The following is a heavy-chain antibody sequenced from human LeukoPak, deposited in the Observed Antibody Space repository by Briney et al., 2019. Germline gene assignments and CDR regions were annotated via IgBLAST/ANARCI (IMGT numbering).Heavy chain of an antibody. D-gene: IGHD6-19*01. CDR3: AAGYSSGWYVRYFDY. J-gene: IGHJ4*02. Sequence: PGGSLRLSCAASGFTFSSYAMSWVRQAPGKGLESVSAISGSGGSTYYADSVKGRFTISRDNSKNTLYLQMNSLRAEDTAVYYCAAGYSSGWYVRYFDYWGQGTLVTVSS. CDR2: ISGSGGST. CDR1: GFTFSSYA. V-gene: IGHV3-23*01.